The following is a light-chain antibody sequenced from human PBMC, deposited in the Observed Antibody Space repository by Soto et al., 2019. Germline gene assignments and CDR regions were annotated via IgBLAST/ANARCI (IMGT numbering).Light chain of an antibody. V-gene: IGKV3-11*01. CDR1: QSVSSY. CDR2: DAS. J-gene: IGKJ2*01. CDR3: QQRSTWPRYT. Sequence: EIVLTQSPATLSLSPGERATLSCRASQSVSSYLAWYQQKPGQAPRLLIYDASNRATGIPARFSGSGSGTDFTLTISSREPEDFVVYYCQQRSTWPRYTFGQGTKLEIK.